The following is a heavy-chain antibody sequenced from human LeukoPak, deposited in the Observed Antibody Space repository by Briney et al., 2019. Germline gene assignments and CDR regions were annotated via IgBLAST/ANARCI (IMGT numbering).Heavy chain of an antibody. J-gene: IGHJ4*02. D-gene: IGHD3-22*01. V-gene: IGHV4-59*08. Sequence: SETLSLTCTVSGVSISSYYWSWIRQPPGKGLEWIGYIFYSGSTNYHPPLKSRVTISVDTSKNQFSLKLSSVTAADTAVYYCARHGSVSSGALVWGQGTLVTVSS. CDR1: GVSISSYY. CDR2: IFYSGST. CDR3: ARHGSVSSGALV.